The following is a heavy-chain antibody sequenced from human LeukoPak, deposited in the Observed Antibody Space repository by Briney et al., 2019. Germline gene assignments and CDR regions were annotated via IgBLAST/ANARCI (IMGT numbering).Heavy chain of an antibody. V-gene: IGHV3-48*02. CDR1: GFTVSSKY. CDR3: ARWFSTGRGFFDY. J-gene: IGHJ4*02. D-gene: IGHD6-19*01. Sequence: GGSLRLSCAASGFTVSSKYMSWVRQAPGKGLEWVSYISSSSSIIYYADSVKGRFTISRDNAKNSLYLQMNSLRDEDTAVYYCARWFSTGRGFFDYWGQGILVTVSS. CDR2: ISSSSSII.